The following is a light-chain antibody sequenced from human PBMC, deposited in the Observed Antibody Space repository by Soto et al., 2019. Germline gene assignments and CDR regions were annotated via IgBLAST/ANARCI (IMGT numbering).Light chain of an antibody. CDR1: SCDLGYNY. J-gene: IGLJ2*01. V-gene: IGLV2-14*03. CDR3: SSYRSVNTVI. CDR2: GVS. Sequence: QSALTQPASVSGSPGQSITISCIGTSCDLGYNYVSWYQQHTGKAPKLMIYGVSNRVSGVSDRFSASKSGNAASLTISGLQADDEADYYCSSYRSVNTVIFGGGTKLTVL.